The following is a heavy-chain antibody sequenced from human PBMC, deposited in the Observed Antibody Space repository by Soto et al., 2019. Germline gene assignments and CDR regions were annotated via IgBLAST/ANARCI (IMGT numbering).Heavy chain of an antibody. J-gene: IGHJ3*02. CDR3: ASPPQSYSGNHDAFDI. D-gene: IGHD1-26*01. CDR1: GGTFSSYA. V-gene: IGHV1-69*12. Sequence: QVQLVQSGAEVKKPESSVKVSCKASGGTFSSYAISWVRQAPGQGPEWMGGIIPMFGTANYAQKFQGRVTITADESTTTAYMDLSSLRSEDTAVYYCASPPQSYSGNHDAFDIWGQGTMVIVSS. CDR2: IIPMFGTA.